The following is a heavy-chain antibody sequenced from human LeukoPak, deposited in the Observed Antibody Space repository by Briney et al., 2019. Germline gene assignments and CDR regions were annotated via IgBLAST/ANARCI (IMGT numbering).Heavy chain of an antibody. V-gene: IGHV1-2*02. D-gene: IGHD3-3*02. CDR3: ARGRAFLEWLSESSDY. J-gene: IGHJ4*02. CDR1: GYTFTGYY. CDR2: INPNSGGT. Sequence: ASVKVSCKASGYTFTGYYMHWVRQAPGQGLEWMGWINPNSGGTNYAQKFQGRVTMTRDTSISTAYMELSRLRSDDTAVYYCARGRAFLEWLSESSDYWGQGTLVTVSS.